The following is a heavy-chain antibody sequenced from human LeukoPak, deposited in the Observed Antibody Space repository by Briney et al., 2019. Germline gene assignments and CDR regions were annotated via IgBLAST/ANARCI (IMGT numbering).Heavy chain of an antibody. D-gene: IGHD3-10*01. V-gene: IGHV4-31*03. CDR2: IYYSGST. CDR1: GGSISSGGYY. Sequence: SEALSLTCTVSGGSISSGGYYWSWIRQHPGKGLEWIGYIYYSGSTYYNPSLKSRVTISVDTSKNQFSLKLSSVTAADTAVYYCARGFPDVMRGVRGEIRHHHITFDYWGQGTLVTVSS. J-gene: IGHJ4*02. CDR3: ARGFPDVMRGVRGEIRHHHITFDY.